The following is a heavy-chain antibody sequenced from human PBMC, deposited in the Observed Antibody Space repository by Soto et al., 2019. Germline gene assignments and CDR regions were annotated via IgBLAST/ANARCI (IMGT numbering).Heavy chain of an antibody. V-gene: IGHV1-46*03. CDR2: INPSGGST. CDR3: ARVPLSGSYYNGIDY. D-gene: IGHD3-10*01. Sequence: ASVKVSCKASGYTFTSYYMHWVRQAPGQGLEWMGIINPSGGSTSYAQKFQGRVTMTRDTSTSTVYMELSSLRSEDTAVYYCARVPLSGSYYNGIDYWGQGTLVTVSS. CDR1: GYTFTSYY. J-gene: IGHJ4*02.